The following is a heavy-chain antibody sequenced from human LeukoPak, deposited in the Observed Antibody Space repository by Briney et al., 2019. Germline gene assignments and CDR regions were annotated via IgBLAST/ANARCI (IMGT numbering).Heavy chain of an antibody. V-gene: IGHV3-21*01. J-gene: IGHJ5*02. CDR1: GFTFSSYS. CDR3: ARYDYSNYRFDP. Sequence: PGGSLRLSCAASGFTFSSYSMNWVRQAPGKGLEWVSSISSSSSYIYYADSVKGRFTISRDNAKNSLYLQMNSLRAEDTAMYYCARYDYSNYRFDPWGQGTLVTVSS. CDR2: ISSSSSYI. D-gene: IGHD4-11*01.